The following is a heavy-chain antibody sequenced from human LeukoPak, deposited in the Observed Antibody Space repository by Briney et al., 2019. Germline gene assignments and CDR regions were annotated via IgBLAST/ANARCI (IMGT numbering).Heavy chain of an antibody. CDR1: GYTFTAYY. Sequence: ASVKVSCKASGYTFTAYYMHWVRQAPGQGLEWMGWINPNSGGTNYAQKFQGRVTMTRDTSISTAYMELSRLRSDDTAVYYCARGGWAYCSSTICYPTIDYWGQGTLVTVSS. CDR3: ARGGWAYCSSTICYPTIDY. CDR2: INPNSGGT. J-gene: IGHJ4*02. D-gene: IGHD2-2*01. V-gene: IGHV1-2*02.